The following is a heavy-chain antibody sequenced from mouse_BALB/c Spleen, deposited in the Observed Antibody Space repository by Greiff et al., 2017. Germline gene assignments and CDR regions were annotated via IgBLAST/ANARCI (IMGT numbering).Heavy chain of an antibody. J-gene: IGHJ4*01. Sequence: LVKTGASVKLSCKASGYSFTGYYMHWVKQSHGKSLEWIGYISCYNGATSYNQKFKGKATFTVDTSSSTAYMQFNSLTSEDSAVYYCARSPGKGAMDYWGQGTSVTVSS. CDR1: GYSFTGYY. CDR3: ARSPGKGAMDY. V-gene: IGHV1S34*01. CDR2: ISCYNGAT. D-gene: IGHD2-1*01.